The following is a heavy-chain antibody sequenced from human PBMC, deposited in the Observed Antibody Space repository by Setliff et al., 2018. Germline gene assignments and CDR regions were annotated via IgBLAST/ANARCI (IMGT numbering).Heavy chain of an antibody. CDR2: IKRESDGGTT. J-gene: IGHJ6*02. D-gene: IGHD5-18*01. Sequence: GGSLRLSCAASGFTFSNAWMSWVRQAPGKGLEWVGRIKRESDGGTTDYAAPVKGRFTISRDESKNTLYLQMNSLKTEDTAVYYCISLWLGYYGLDVWGQGTTVTVSS. V-gene: IGHV3-15*01. CDR1: GFTFSNAW. CDR3: ISLWLGYYGLDV.